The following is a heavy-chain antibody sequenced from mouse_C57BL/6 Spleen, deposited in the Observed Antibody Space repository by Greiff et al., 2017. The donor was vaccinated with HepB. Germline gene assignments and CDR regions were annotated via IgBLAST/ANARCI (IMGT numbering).Heavy chain of an antibody. Sequence: EVKLMESGGGLVQPGGSLSLSCAASGFTFTDYYMSWVRQPPGKALEWLGFIRNKANGYTTEYSASVKGRFTISRDNYQSILYLQMNALRAEDSATYYCARYGTTVADYWGQGTTLTVSS. CDR3: ARYGTTVADY. CDR1: GFTFTDYY. D-gene: IGHD1-1*01. CDR2: IRNKANGYTT. J-gene: IGHJ2*01. V-gene: IGHV7-3*01.